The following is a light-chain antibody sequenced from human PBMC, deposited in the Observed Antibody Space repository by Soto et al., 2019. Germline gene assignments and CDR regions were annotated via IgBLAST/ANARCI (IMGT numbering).Light chain of an antibody. V-gene: IGKV1-5*03. Sequence: DLQMTQSPSTLSASVGDRVTITCRASQYISSWLAWYQQKPGKAPKLLIYKASSLESGVPSRFSGSGSGTEFTLTISSLQPDDFATYYCQQYNSQRTFGQGTKVESK. CDR1: QYISSW. CDR2: KAS. CDR3: QQYNSQRT. J-gene: IGKJ1*01.